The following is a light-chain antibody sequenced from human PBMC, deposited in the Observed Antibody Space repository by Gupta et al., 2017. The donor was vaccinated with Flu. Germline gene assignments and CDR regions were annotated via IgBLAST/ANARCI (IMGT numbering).Light chain of an antibody. CDR2: EGS. J-gene: IGLJ2*01. V-gene: IGLV2-23*01. Sequence: QSALPQPAPVSGSPGQSTTISFTGTSSDVGSYNLVSWYQQHPGKAPKLMIYEGSKRPSGVSNRFSGSKSGNTASLTISGLQSEDEADYYCCSYAGSSTHVVFGGGPKLTVL. CDR3: CSYAGSSTHVV. CDR1: SSDVGSYNL.